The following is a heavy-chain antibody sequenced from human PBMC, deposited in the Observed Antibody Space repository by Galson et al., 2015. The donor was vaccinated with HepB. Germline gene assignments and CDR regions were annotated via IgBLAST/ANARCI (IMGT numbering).Heavy chain of an antibody. J-gene: IGHJ5*02. CDR3: ARDQTHRHYDFWSGEGSYNWFDP. D-gene: IGHD3-3*01. Sequence: ETLSLTCTVSGGSVSSGSYYWSWIRQPPGKGLEWIGYIYYSGSTNYNPSLKSRVTISVDTSKNQFSLKLSSVTAADTAVYYCARDQTHRHYDFWSGEGSYNWFDPWGQGTLVTVSS. CDR1: GGSVSSGSYY. CDR2: IYYSGST. V-gene: IGHV4-61*01.